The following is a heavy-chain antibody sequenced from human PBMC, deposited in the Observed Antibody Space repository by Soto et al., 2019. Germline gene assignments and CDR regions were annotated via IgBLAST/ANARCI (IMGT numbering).Heavy chain of an antibody. D-gene: IGHD3-10*01. V-gene: IGHV3-30*18. Sequence: QVQLVESGGGVVQPGRSLRLSCAASGFTFSSYGMHWVRQAPGKGLEWGAVISNDGSKKNYQDSVKGRFTISRDNSKNTLYLQMNSLRAEDSALYYCAKAQNYYGSNGMDAWGQGTTVTVSS. CDR1: GFTFSSYG. CDR3: AKAQNYYGSNGMDA. CDR2: ISNDGSKK. J-gene: IGHJ6*02.